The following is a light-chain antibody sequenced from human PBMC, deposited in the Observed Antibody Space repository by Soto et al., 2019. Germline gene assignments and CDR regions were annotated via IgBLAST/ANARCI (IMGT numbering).Light chain of an antibody. J-gene: IGLJ2*01. CDR1: ASEFGGYKY. V-gene: IGLV2-8*01. CDR2: EVI. CDR3: SSYAGSNNLF. Sequence: QSVLTQPPSASGSPGQSVTISSIGPASEFGGYKYVSWYQQHPGKAPKLMFFEVIKRPSGVPDRFSGSKSGNTASLTVSWLQAEDESDYYCSSYAGSNNLFFGGGTKVTVL.